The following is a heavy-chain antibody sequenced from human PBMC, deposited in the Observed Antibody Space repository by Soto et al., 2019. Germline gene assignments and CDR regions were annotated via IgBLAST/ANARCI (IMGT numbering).Heavy chain of an antibody. Sequence: SETLSLTCAVYGGSFSGYYWSWIRQPPGKGLEWIGEINHSGSTNYNPSLKSRVTISVDTSKNQFSLKLSSVTAADTAVYYCARDRRFLEWLFFGNWFDPWGQGTLVTVSS. J-gene: IGHJ5*02. CDR1: GGSFSGYY. CDR2: INHSGST. D-gene: IGHD3-3*01. CDR3: ARDRRFLEWLFFGNWFDP. V-gene: IGHV4-34*01.